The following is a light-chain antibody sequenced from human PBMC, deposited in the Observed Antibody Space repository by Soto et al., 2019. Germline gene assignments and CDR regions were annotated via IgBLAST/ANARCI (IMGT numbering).Light chain of an antibody. CDR1: GSDVGGYRY. J-gene: IGLJ1*01. Sequence: QSVLTQPASVSGSPGQSITISCTGTGSDVGGYRYVAWYQQRPGKAPKLVIQEVSNRPSGISDRFSGSKSGNTASLTISGVQADDEADYYCSSYSSSNIYLFGTGTKVTDL. CDR2: EVS. V-gene: IGLV2-14*01. CDR3: SSYSSSNIYL.